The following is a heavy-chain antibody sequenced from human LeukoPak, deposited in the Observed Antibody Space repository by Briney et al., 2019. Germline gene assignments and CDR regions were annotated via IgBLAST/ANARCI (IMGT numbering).Heavy chain of an antibody. CDR1: GGTFSSYA. J-gene: IGHJ4*02. V-gene: IGHV1-69*13. D-gene: IGHD4-17*01. Sequence: SVKVSCKASGGTFSSYAISWVRQAPGQGLEWMGGIIPIFGTANYAQKFQGRVTITADESTSTAYMELSSLRSEDTAVYYCARDRAAAYGGYEPGNPANFDYWGQGTLVTVSS. CDR3: ARDRAAAYGGYEPGNPANFDY. CDR2: IIPIFGTA.